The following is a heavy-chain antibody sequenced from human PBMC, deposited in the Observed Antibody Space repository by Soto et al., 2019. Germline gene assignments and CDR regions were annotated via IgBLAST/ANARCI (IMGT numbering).Heavy chain of an antibody. J-gene: IGHJ6*02. CDR2: ISYDGSNK. V-gene: IGHV3-30-3*01. D-gene: IGHD1-26*01. CDR3: ARVETRWELLAGEVQDYYYYGMDV. CDR1: GFTFSSYA. Sequence: QVQLVESGGGVVQPGRSLRLSCAASGFTFSSYAMHWVRQAPGKGLEWVAVISYDGSNKYYADSVKGRFTISRDNSKNTLYLQMNSLRAEDTAVYYCARVETRWELLAGEVQDYYYYGMDVWGQGTTVTVSS.